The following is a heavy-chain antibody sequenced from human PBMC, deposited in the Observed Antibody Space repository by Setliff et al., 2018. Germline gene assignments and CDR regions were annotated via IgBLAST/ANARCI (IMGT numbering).Heavy chain of an antibody. CDR1: GFIFSNYG. J-gene: IGHJ3*02. D-gene: IGHD6-6*01. CDR3: ARIAEYDTLDI. CDR2: IRYDGSNK. V-gene: IGHV3-30*02. Sequence: GGSLRLSCAASGFIFSNYGMYWVRQAPGKGLEWVAFIRYDGSNKYYADSVKGRFTISRDNSKNILSLQMSSLRGEDTAVYYCARIAEYDTLDIWGLGTMVTVSS.